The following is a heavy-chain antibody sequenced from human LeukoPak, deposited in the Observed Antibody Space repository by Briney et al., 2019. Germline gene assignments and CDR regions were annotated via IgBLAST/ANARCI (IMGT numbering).Heavy chain of an antibody. Sequence: SETLSLTCTVSGYSISSGYYWGWIRQPPGKGLEWIGSIYHSGSTYYNPSLKSRVTISVDTSKNQFSLKLSSVTAADTAVYYCARGIAAAGTGYFDYWGQGTLVTVSS. CDR3: ARGIAAAGTGYFDY. V-gene: IGHV4-38-2*02. D-gene: IGHD6-13*01. J-gene: IGHJ4*02. CDR1: GYSISSGYY. CDR2: IYHSGST.